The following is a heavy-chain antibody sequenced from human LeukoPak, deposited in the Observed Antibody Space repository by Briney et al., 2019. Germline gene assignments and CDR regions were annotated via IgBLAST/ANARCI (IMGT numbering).Heavy chain of an antibody. Sequence: SETLSLTCTVSGGSISSGGYYWSWIRQHPGKGLEWIGYIYYSGSTYYNPSLKSRVTISVDRSKNQFSLKLSSVTAADTAVYYCARVIGSGSYYRGLHFDYWGQGTLVTVSS. CDR3: ARVIGSGSYYRGLHFDY. D-gene: IGHD1-26*01. J-gene: IGHJ4*02. V-gene: IGHV4-31*03. CDR2: IYYSGST. CDR1: GGSISSGGYY.